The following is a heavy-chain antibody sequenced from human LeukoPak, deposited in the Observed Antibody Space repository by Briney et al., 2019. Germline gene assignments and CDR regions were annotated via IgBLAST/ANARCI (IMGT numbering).Heavy chain of an antibody. D-gene: IGHD3-22*01. Sequence: GGSLRLSCAASGFTVSSNYMSWVRQAPGKGLEWVSVIYSGGSTYYADSVKGRFTISRDNSKNTLYLQMNSLRAEDTAVYYCARDDSSGYYMGFDYWGQGTLVTVSS. J-gene: IGHJ4*02. CDR1: GFTVSSNY. V-gene: IGHV3-66*01. CDR3: ARDDSSGYYMGFDY. CDR2: IYSGGST.